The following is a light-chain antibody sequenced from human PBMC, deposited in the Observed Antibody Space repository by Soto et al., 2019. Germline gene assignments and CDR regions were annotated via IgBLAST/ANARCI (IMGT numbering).Light chain of an antibody. V-gene: IGLV2-8*01. J-gene: IGLJ1*01. CDR1: SSDVGGYNY. CDR2: EVS. CDR3: SSYAGSNRGYV. Sequence: QSALTQPPSASGSPGQSVTISCTGTSSDVGGYNYVSWYQQHPGKAPKLMIYEVSKRPSGVPDRFSGAKSGNTASLTVPGLQAEDEAEYYCSSYAGSNRGYVFGPGTKVTVL.